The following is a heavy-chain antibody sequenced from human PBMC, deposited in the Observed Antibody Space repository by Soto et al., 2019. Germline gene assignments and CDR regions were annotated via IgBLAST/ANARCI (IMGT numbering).Heavy chain of an antibody. J-gene: IGHJ5*02. V-gene: IGHV5-51*01. CDR2: IYPDDSDT. D-gene: IGHD1-1*01. CDR1: GYDFTTYW. Sequence: GESLKISCKASGYDFTTYWIGWVRQMPGQGLEWMGIIYPDDSDTKYGPSFQGQVTISADKSITTAYLQWNSLKASDTAMYYCTRHVMGARGWVEEPPWGQGTLVTVSS. CDR3: TRHVMGARGWVEEPP.